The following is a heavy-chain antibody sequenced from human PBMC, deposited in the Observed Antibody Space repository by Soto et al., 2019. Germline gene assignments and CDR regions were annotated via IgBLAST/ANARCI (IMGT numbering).Heavy chain of an antibody. CDR2: IFSTDEK. CDR3: ARIDSWYIDY. V-gene: IGHV2-26*01. J-gene: IGHJ4*02. Sequence: QVTLKESGPVVVKPTETLTLTCTVSGFSLSNARMGVTWIRQTPGKALEWLAHIFSTDEKYYSTSLKSRFTISKDTSKSQAVLTMTNMDPVDTATFYCARIDSWYIDYWGQGTLVTVCS. CDR1: GFSLSNARMG. D-gene: IGHD6-13*01.